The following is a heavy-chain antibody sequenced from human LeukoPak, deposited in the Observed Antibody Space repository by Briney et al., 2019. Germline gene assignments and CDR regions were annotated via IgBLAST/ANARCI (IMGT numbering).Heavy chain of an antibody. Sequence: GESLKIPCKGSGYSFTSYWIGWARQMPGKGLEWMGIIYPGDSDTRYSPSFQGQVTISADKSISTAYLQWSSLKASDTAMYYCARQITMLRDGDNWFDPWGQGTLVTVSS. CDR1: GYSFTSYW. CDR3: ARQITMLRDGDNWFDP. J-gene: IGHJ5*02. V-gene: IGHV5-51*01. D-gene: IGHD3-10*02. CDR2: IYPGDSDT.